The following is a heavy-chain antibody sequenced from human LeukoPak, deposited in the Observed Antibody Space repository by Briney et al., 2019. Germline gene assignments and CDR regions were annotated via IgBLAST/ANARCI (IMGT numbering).Heavy chain of an antibody. CDR1: GFTFSTYW. CDR2: IDNGGSNT. CDR3: AKEDPFDY. V-gene: IGHV3-74*01. J-gene: IGHJ4*02. Sequence: PGGSLRLSCAASGFTFSTYWMHWVRQAPGKGLVWVSRIDNGGSNTLYADSVRGRFTISRDNAKNTLYLQMNSLRAEDTAVYYCAKEDPFDYWGQGTTVTVSS.